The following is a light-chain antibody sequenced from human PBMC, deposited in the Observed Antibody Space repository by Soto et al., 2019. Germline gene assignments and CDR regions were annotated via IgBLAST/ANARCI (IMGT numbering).Light chain of an antibody. Sequence: QSVLTQPASVSGSPGQSITISCTGTSSDVGAYNYVSWYQQHPGKAPNLMIYDVSNRPSGVSSRFSGSKSGNTASLTFSGLQAEDEADYYCSSYTTSSIYVFGTGTKVTVL. J-gene: IGLJ1*01. V-gene: IGLV2-14*01. CDR1: SSDVGAYNY. CDR3: SSYTTSSIYV. CDR2: DVS.